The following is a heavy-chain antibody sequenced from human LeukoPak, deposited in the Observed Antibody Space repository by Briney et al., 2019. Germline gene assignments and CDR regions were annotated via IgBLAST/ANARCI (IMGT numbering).Heavy chain of an antibody. CDR2: IYHSGNT. J-gene: IGHJ5*02. CDR3: ARVLGGDWFDP. V-gene: IGHV4-30-2*01. CDR1: GGSISSGGYS. D-gene: IGHD7-27*01. Sequence: SQTLSLTCAVSGGSISSGGYSWSWIRQPPGKGLEWIGYIYHSGNTYYNPSLKSRVTISVDRSKNQFSLKLSSVTAADTAVYYCARVLGGDWFDPWGQGTLVTVSS.